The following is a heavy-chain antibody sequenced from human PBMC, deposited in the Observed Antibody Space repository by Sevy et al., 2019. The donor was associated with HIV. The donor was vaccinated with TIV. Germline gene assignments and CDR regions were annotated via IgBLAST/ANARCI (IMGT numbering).Heavy chain of an antibody. J-gene: IGHJ5*02. Sequence: GGSLRLSCAASGFTFSSYAMHWFRQAPGKGLEWVAVISYDGSNKYYADSVKGRFTISRDNSKNTLYLQMNSLRVEDTDLYYCARDQHDYGGNLRTGWFDPWGQGTLVTVSS. CDR1: GFTFSSYA. D-gene: IGHD4-17*01. V-gene: IGHV3-30-3*01. CDR2: ISYDGSNK. CDR3: ARDQHDYGGNLRTGWFDP.